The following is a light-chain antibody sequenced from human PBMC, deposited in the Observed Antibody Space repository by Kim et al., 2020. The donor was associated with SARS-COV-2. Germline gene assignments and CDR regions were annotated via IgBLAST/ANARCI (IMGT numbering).Light chain of an antibody. CDR3: QQYNSSPV. CDR1: QSVSGY. V-gene: IGKV1-5*01. Sequence: GDRVTITCRASQSVSGYLAWYQQKPGKAPKLLIYDASRLESGVPSRFSGSGSKTELTPTITSLQPDDFATYYCQQYNSSPVFGGGTKLA. CDR2: DAS. J-gene: IGKJ4*01.